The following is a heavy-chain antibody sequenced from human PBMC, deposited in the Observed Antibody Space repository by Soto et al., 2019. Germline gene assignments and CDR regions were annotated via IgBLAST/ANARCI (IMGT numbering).Heavy chain of an antibody. J-gene: IGHJ6*02. Sequence: GASVKVSCKASGGTFSSYAISWVRQAPGQGLEWMGGIIPIFGTANYAQKFQGRVTITADESTSTAYMELSSLRSEDTAVYYCARGLVPAAISIYYYGMDVWGQGTTVTVSS. CDR2: IIPIFGTA. D-gene: IGHD2-2*01. CDR1: GGTFSSYA. V-gene: IGHV1-69*13. CDR3: ARGLVPAAISIYYYGMDV.